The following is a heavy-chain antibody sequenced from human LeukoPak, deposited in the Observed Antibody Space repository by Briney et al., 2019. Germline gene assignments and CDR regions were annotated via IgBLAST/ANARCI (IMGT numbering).Heavy chain of an antibody. CDR1: GFTFSNYA. J-gene: IGHJ4*02. V-gene: IGHV3-30-3*01. CDR2: ISDDGNSD. Sequence: GGSLRLSCAASGFTFSNYAMLWVRQPPGKGPEWVSVISDDGNSDHYADSVKGRFTFSRDNSKNSLSLQMNSLRGEDTAVYYCARGSAPAGNYHFDCWRQGTLVSLPS. CDR3: ARGSAPAGNYHFDC. D-gene: IGHD5-24*01.